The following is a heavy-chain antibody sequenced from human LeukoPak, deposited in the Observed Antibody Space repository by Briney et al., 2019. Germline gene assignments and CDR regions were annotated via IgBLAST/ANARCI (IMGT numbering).Heavy chain of an antibody. CDR3: ANDREAYYDFWSGYHPALDV. Sequence: GGSLRLSCAASGFTFSSYAMSWVRRAPGKGLEWVSAISGGGGSTYYADSVKGRFTISRDNSKNTLYLQMSSLRAEDTAVYYCANDREAYYDFWSGYHPALDVWGQGTTVTVSS. J-gene: IGHJ6*02. V-gene: IGHV3-23*01. CDR2: ISGGGGST. CDR1: GFTFSSYA. D-gene: IGHD3-3*01.